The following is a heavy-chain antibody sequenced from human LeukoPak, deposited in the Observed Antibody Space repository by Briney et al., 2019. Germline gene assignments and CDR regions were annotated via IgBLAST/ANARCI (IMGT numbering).Heavy chain of an antibody. D-gene: IGHD6-13*01. CDR2: IIPIFGTA. J-gene: IGHJ4*02. CDR3: ARVIAAAGTDYFDY. CDR1: GGTFSSYA. Sequence: SVKVSCKASGGTFSSYAISWVRQAPGQGLEWMGGIIPIFGTANYAQKFQGRVTITADKSTSTAYMELSSLRSEDTAVYYCARVIAAAGTDYFDYWGQGTLVTVSS. V-gene: IGHV1-69*06.